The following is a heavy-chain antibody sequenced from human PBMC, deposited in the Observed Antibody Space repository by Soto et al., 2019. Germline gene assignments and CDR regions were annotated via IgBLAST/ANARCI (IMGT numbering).Heavy chain of an antibody. CDR1: GGTLSDHG. CDR2: TIPVFNTA. J-gene: IGHJ3*02. D-gene: IGHD3-10*01. CDR3: SRGVYGSGNYYTGPSAFDI. Sequence: QVQLEQSGAEVKKPGSSVKISCKASGGTLSDHGVSWLRQAPGQGLEWVGGTIPVFNTAKYAPKFQGRVTIAADKSTNLAYMELGSLRSDDTAFYYCSRGVYGSGNYYTGPSAFDIWGQGTLVIGSS. V-gene: IGHV1-69*06.